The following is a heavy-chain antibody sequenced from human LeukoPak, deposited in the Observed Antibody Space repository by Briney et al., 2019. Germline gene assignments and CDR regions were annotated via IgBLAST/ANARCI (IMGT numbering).Heavy chain of an antibody. D-gene: IGHD2-8*02. CDR2: IYHSGST. Sequence: SETLSLTCAVSGYSISSGNYWGWIRQPPGKGLECIGSIYHSGSTYYNPSLKSRVTISVDTSKNQFSLKLSSVTAADTAVYYCASLPVGDWFDPWDQGTLVTVSS. V-gene: IGHV4-38-2*01. J-gene: IGHJ5*02. CDR3: ASLPVGDWFDP. CDR1: GYSISSGNY.